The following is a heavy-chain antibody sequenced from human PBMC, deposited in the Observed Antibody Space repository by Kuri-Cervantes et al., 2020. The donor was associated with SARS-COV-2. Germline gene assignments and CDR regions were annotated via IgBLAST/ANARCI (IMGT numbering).Heavy chain of an antibody. V-gene: IGHV4-39*01. CDR3: ARPSGVGIDY. D-gene: IGHD7-27*01. J-gene: IGHJ4*02. Sequence: SETLSLTCTVSGGSISSSSYYWGWIRQPPGKGLEWIGSIYYSGSTYYNPSLKSRVTISVDTSKNQFSLKLSSVTAADTAVYYCARPSGVGIDYWGQGTLVNVSS. CDR2: IYYSGST. CDR1: GGSISSSSYY.